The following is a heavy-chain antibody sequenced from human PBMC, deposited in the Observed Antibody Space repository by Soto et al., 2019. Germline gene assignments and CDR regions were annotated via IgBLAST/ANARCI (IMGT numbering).Heavy chain of an antibody. V-gene: IGHV3-23*01. D-gene: IGHD3-16*02. CDR3: AREVEYIWGSYRYTWAFDI. Sequence: GGSLRLSCAASGFTFSSYAMSWVRQAPGKGLEWVSAISGSGGSTYYADSVKGRFTISRDNSKNTLYLQMNSLRAEDTAVYYCAREVEYIWGSYRYTWAFDIWGQGTMVTVSS. CDR2: ISGSGGST. CDR1: GFTFSSYA. J-gene: IGHJ3*02.